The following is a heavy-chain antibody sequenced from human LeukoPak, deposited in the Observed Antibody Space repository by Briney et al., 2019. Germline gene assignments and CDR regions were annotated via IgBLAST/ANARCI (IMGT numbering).Heavy chain of an antibody. CDR1: GFTFSSYG. V-gene: IGHV3-30*02. Sequence: PGGSLRLSCAASGFTFSSYGMHWVRQAPGKGLEWVAFIRYDGSNKYYADSVKGRFTISRDNSKSTLYLQMNSLRAEDTAVYYCARESDYYDSNDYWGQGTLVTVSS. CDR3: ARESDYYDSNDY. CDR2: IRYDGSNK. D-gene: IGHD3-22*01. J-gene: IGHJ4*02.